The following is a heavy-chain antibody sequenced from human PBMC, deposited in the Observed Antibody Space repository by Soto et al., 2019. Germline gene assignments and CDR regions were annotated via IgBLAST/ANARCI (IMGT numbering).Heavy chain of an antibody. CDR3: ARDAAGILNRFDP. V-gene: IGHV4-31*03. D-gene: IGHD6-25*01. CDR1: GGSISSGGYY. CDR2: IYHSGST. Sequence: QVQLQESGPGLVKPSQTLSLTCTVSGGSISSGGYYWSWIRQHPGKGLEWIGYIYHSGSTYYNPSLKSRVTISVDTSKNQFSLQVSSVTDADTAVYYCARDAAGILNRFDPWRQGTLVTVSS. J-gene: IGHJ5*02.